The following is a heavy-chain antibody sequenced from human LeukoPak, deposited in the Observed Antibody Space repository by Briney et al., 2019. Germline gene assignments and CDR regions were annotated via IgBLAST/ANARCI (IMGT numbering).Heavy chain of an antibody. CDR3: AREAKYYYDSSGYFLGFSSRIAFDI. CDR1: GGSISSGGYY. Sequence: SQTLSLTCTVSGGSISSGGYYWSWIRQHPGEGLEWIGYIYYSGSTYYNPSLKSRVTISVDTSKNQFSLKLSSVTAADTAVYYCAREAKYYYDSSGYFLGFSSRIAFDIWGQGTMVTVSS. J-gene: IGHJ3*02. D-gene: IGHD3-22*01. CDR2: IYYSGST. V-gene: IGHV4-31*03.